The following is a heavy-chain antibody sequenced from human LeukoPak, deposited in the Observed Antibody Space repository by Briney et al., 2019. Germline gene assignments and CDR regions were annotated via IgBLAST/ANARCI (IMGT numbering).Heavy chain of an antibody. V-gene: IGHV1-2*02. CDR1: GYTFTGYY. CDR3: ARADYDILTGIDY. CDR2: INPNSGGT. J-gene: IGHJ4*02. Sequence: SVKVSCKASGYTFTGYYMHWVRQAPGQGLEWMGWINPNSGGTNYARKFQGRVTMTRDTSISTAYMELSRLRSDDTAVYYCARADYDILTGIDYWGQGTLVTVSS. D-gene: IGHD3-9*01.